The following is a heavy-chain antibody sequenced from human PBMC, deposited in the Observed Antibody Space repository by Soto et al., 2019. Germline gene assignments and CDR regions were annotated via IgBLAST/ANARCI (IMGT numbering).Heavy chain of an antibody. CDR3: ARGPHYDFWSGFDY. J-gene: IGHJ4*02. CDR1: GFTFSSYG. D-gene: IGHD3-3*01. V-gene: IGHV3-33*01. CDR2: IWYDGSNK. Sequence: PGGSLRLSCAASGFTFSSYGMHWVRQAPGKGLEWVAVIWYDGSNKYYADSVKGQFTISRDNSKNTLYLQMNSLRAEDTAVYYCARGPHYDFWSGFDYWGQGTLVTVSS.